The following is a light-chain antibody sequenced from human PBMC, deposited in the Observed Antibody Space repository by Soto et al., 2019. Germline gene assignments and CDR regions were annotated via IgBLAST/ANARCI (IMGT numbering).Light chain of an antibody. CDR3: QQYGSSPPIN. CDR1: QSVSSSY. Sequence: EIVLTQSPGTLSLSPGERATLSCRASQSVSSSYLAWYQQKPGQAPRLLIYGASSRATGIPDRFSGSGSGTAFTITISRLAPEDFAVDYCQQYGSSPPINFGQGTRLEIK. V-gene: IGKV3-20*01. CDR2: GAS. J-gene: IGKJ5*01.